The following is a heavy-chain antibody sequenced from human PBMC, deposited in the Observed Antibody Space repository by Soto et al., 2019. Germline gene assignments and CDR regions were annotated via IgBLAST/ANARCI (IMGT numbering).Heavy chain of an antibody. CDR1: GGTFSSYA. Sequence: SVKVSCKASGGTFSSYAISWVRQAPGQGLEWMGGIIPIFGTANYARKFQGRVTITADESTSTAYMELSSLRSEDTAVYYCASYDYDFWSGYYTVDYYYYGMDVWGQGTTVTVSS. CDR2: IIPIFGTA. J-gene: IGHJ6*02. V-gene: IGHV1-69*13. D-gene: IGHD3-3*01. CDR3: ASYDYDFWSGYYTVDYYYYGMDV.